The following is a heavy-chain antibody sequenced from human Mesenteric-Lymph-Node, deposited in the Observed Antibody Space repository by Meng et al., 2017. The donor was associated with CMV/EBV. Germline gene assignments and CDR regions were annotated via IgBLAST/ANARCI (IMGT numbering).Heavy chain of an antibody. Sequence: SETLSLTCTVSGGSISSGGFYWSWIRQQPGKGLEWIVYIYYSGNTDYNPSLKSRVTISVDTSKNQFSLKLNSVTAADTAVYYCAKWQAGGVHGFDIWGQGTMVTVSS. CDR1: GGSISSGGFY. V-gene: IGHV4-31*03. CDR3: AKWQAGGVHGFDI. CDR2: IYYSGNT. J-gene: IGHJ3*02. D-gene: IGHD4-23*01.